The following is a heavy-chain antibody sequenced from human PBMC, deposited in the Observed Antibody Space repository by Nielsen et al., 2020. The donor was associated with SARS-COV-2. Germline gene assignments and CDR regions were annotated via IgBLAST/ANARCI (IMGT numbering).Heavy chain of an antibody. D-gene: IGHD2-15*01. J-gene: IGHJ1*01. CDR2: ISSSGAYT. Sequence: GESLKISCAASGFTFTDSYMSWVRQAPGKGLEWISYISSSGAYTNYADSLKGRFTISRDNAKNSIHLQMNSLRAEDTAVYYCAKSGYCNGGIFYSTEFIQDWGQGTLVTVSS. CDR3: AKSGYCNGGIFYSTEFIQD. V-gene: IGHV3-11*03. CDR1: GFTFTDSY.